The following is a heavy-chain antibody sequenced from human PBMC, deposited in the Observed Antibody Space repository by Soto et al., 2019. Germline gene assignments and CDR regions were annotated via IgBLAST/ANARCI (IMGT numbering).Heavy chain of an antibody. CDR2: IYYSGST. D-gene: IGHD3-9*01. J-gene: IGHJ4*02. Sequence: SETLSLTCTVSGGSIISYYWSWIRQPPGKGLEWIGYIYYSGSTNYNPSLKSRVTISVDTSKNQFSLKLSSVTAADTAVYYCAVSPLTGYNYFDYWGQGTLVTVSS. CDR3: AVSPLTGYNYFDY. CDR1: GGSIISYY. V-gene: IGHV4-59*08.